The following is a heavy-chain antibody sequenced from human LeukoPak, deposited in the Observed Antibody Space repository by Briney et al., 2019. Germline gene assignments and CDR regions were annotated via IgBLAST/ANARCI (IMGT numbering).Heavy chain of an antibody. CDR1: GFTFSTST. Sequence: PGRSLRLSCAASGFTFSTSTMHWVRQAPGKGLEWVAVISYDGSNKFYADSVKGRFAISRDNSTNTLYLQMNSLRGYDSAVYYCARPLSNGYFHDSGGYYPYAMDVWGQGTTVTVSS. CDR3: ARPLSNGYFHDSGGYYPYAMDV. J-gene: IGHJ6*02. V-gene: IGHV3-30*09. CDR2: ISYDGSNK. D-gene: IGHD3-22*01.